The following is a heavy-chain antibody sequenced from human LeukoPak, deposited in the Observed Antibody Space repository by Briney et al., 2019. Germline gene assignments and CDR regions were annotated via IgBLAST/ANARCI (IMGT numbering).Heavy chain of an antibody. V-gene: IGHV4-59*01. CDR2: IYYSGST. Sequence: SETLSLTCTVSGGSISSYYWSWIRQPPGKGLEWIGYIYYSGSTNYNPSLKSRVTISVDTSKNQFSLKLSSVTAADTAVYYCAREGTLRFLEWLLCCPPLDYWGQGTLVTVSS. CDR3: AREGTLRFLEWLLCCPPLDY. CDR1: GGSISSYY. J-gene: IGHJ4*02. D-gene: IGHD3-3*01.